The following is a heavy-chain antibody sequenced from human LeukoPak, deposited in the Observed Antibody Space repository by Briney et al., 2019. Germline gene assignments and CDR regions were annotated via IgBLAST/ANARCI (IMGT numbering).Heavy chain of an antibody. CDR2: IRSDGSTT. CDR3: ARGRAGNYYNHNDY. J-gene: IGHJ4*01. D-gene: IGHD3-10*01. V-gene: IGHV3-74*01. CDR1: GFTFSRYW. Sequence: QPGGSLRLSCAASGFTFSRYWMHWVRQAPGKGLVWVSFIRSDGSTTYADSVKGRFTISRDNAKNTLYLQMNSLRAEDTAVYYCARGRAGNYYNHNDYWGQGTLVTVSS.